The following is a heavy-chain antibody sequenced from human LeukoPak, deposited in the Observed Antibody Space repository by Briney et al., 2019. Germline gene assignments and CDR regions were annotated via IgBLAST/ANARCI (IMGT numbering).Heavy chain of an antibody. CDR3: TRDSGTYNWFDP. J-gene: IGHJ5*02. Sequence: PTGGSLRLPCAASGFTFSGSAIHWVRQSSGKGLEWVGQIDKKDEGYATATAYAASVKGRFTISRDDSINTAYLQMKSLKTEDTALYYCTRDSGTYNWFDPWGQGTLVTVSS. CDR1: GFTFSGSA. CDR2: IDKKDEGYATAT. D-gene: IGHD1-26*01. V-gene: IGHV3-73*01.